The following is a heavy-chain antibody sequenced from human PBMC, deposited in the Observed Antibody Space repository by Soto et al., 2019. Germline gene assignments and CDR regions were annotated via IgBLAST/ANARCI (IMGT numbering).Heavy chain of an antibody. CDR1: GFSIGDSY. CDR3: ARGCGGGLFDP. D-gene: IGHD2-21*01. Sequence: GESMRLASATSGFSIGDSYMSWIRQAPGKGIGWISYISPRSTFRDYADSLKGRFTISRDSVKNSVYLQMNNLTADDTGVYYCARGCGGGLFDPWGQGSLVTVSS. CDR2: ISPRSTFR. V-gene: IGHV3-11*06. J-gene: IGHJ5*02.